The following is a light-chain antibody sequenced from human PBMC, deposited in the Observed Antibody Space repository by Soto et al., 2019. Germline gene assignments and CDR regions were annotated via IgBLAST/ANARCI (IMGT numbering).Light chain of an antibody. V-gene: IGLV1-44*01. CDR1: SSNIGSNT. CDR2: SNN. Sequence: QSVLTQPPSASGTPGQRVTISCSGSSSNIGSNTVNWYQQLPGTAPKLLIYSNNQRPSGVPDRFSGSKSGTSASLAISGLQSEDEADDYWAAWDDSLNGVVVGGGTKLTVL. CDR3: AAWDDSLNGVV. J-gene: IGLJ2*01.